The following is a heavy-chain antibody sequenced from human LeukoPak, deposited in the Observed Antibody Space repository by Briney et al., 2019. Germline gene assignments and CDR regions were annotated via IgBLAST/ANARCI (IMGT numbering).Heavy chain of an antibody. CDR1: GGSISSYY. D-gene: IGHD5-24*01. J-gene: IGHJ6*03. CDR3: ARVDGRDGYNYEYYYMDV. Sequence: PSETLSLTCTVSGGSISSYYWSWIRQPPGKGLEWIGYFYYSGSTNYNPSLKSRVTISVDTSKNQFSLKLSSVTAADTAVYYCARVDGRDGYNYEYYYMDVWGKGTTVTVSS. V-gene: IGHV4-59*01. CDR2: FYYSGST.